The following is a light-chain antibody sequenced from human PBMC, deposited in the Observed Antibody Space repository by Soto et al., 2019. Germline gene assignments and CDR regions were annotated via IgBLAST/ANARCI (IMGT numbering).Light chain of an antibody. J-gene: IGKJ3*01. CDR2: AAS. V-gene: IGKV1-9*01. CDR3: QQLNSYPT. CDR1: QGISSY. Sequence: DIQLTQSPSFLSASVGDRVTITCRASQGISSYLAWYQQKPGKAPKLLIYAASTLQSGVPSSFSGSGSGTEFTLTISSLQPDDFATYYCQQLNSYPTFGPGTKVDIK.